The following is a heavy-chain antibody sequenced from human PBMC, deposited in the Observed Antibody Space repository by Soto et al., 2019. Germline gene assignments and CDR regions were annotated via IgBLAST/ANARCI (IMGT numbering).Heavy chain of an antibody. Sequence: QVQLVQSGAEVKNPGASVKVSCKTFGYTFTSYGIGWARQAPGQGLEWIGWINNYNGNTNYGQNLQGRVTLTTDPSTSTAYMALRTLRPNDTAIYVYAMVDVYVTPSPQDVWGQWTTVTVSS. D-gene: IGHD3-16*01. CDR2: INNYNGNT. CDR3: AMVDVYVTPSPQDV. CDR1: GYTFTSYG. J-gene: IGHJ6*02. V-gene: IGHV1-18*01.